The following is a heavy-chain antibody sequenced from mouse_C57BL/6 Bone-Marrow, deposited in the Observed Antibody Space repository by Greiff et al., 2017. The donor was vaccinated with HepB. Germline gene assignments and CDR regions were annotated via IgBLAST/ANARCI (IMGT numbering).Heavy chain of an antibody. V-gene: IGHV1-50*01. J-gene: IGHJ2*01. Sequence: QVQLQQPGAELVKPGASVKLSCKASGYTFTSYWMQWVKQRPGQGLEWIGEIDPSDSYTNYNQKFKGKATLTVDTSSITAYMQLSSLTSEDSAVYYCARWPRYDGFDYWGQGTTLTVSS. CDR3: ARWPRYDGFDY. CDR2: IDPSDSYT. D-gene: IGHD2-12*01. CDR1: GYTFTSYW.